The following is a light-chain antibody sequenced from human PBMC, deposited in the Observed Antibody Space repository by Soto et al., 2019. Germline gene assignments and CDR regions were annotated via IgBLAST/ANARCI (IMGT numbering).Light chain of an antibody. CDR1: QGISSF. CDR2: GAS. Sequence: IQLTQSPSSLSASVGDRVTITCRASQGISSFLAWYQQKPGRAPKLLIYGASTLQTGVPSRFSGSGSGTDFTLTISSLQPDDFATYYCQQLTSFPIAFGPGTKVEIK. CDR3: QQLTSFPIA. J-gene: IGKJ3*01. V-gene: IGKV1-9*01.